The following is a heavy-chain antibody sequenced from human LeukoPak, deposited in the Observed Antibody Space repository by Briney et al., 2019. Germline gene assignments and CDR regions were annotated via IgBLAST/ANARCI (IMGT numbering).Heavy chain of an antibody. D-gene: IGHD7-27*01. CDR3: ARLRNWGPGSLFDY. V-gene: IGHV4-38-2*01. CDR1: GYSISSGYY. Sequence: SETLSLTCAVSGYSISSGYYWGWIRQPPGKGLEWIGSIYHSGSTYYNPSLKSRVTISVGTSKNQFSLKLSSVTAADTAVYYCARLRNWGPGSLFDYWGQGTLVTVSS. J-gene: IGHJ4*02. CDR2: IYHSGST.